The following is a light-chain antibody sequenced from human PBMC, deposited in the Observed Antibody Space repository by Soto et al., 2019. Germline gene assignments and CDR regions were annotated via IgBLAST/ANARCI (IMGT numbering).Light chain of an antibody. CDR3: QSYDSSLSVLYV. Sequence: QPVLTQPPSVSGAPGQRVTISCTGSSSNIGAGYDVHWYQQLPGTAPKLLIYGNSNRPSGVPDRFSGSKSGTSASLAITGLQAEDEADYYCQSYDSSLSVLYVFGTGTQLTVL. V-gene: IGLV1-40*01. CDR2: GNS. J-gene: IGLJ1*01. CDR1: SSNIGAGYD.